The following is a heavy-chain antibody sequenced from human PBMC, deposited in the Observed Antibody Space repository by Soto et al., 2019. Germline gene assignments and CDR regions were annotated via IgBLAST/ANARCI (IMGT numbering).Heavy chain of an antibody. CDR1: GFMFSAYW. J-gene: IGHJ4*02. Sequence: GGSLRLSCAASGFMFSAYWMSWVRQAPGKGLEWVANIHGDGGKIYYVDSVKGRFTISRDNSKRSLYLQMNSLRAEDTAVYYCARDFYGGYTYGPGDYWGQGALVTVSS. CDR2: IHGDGGKI. D-gene: IGHD5-18*01. CDR3: ARDFYGGYTYGPGDY. V-gene: IGHV3-7*01.